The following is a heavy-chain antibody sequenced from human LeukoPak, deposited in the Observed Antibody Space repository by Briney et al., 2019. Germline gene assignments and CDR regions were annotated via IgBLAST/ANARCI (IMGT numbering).Heavy chain of an antibody. Sequence: GGSLRLSCAASGFTFSSYGMSWVRQAPGKGLEWVSAIGGSGGSTYYADSVKGRFTISRDNSKNTLYLQMNSLRAEDTAVYYCAKDPYDYYDSSGYYYEPYFDYWGQGTLVTVSS. CDR1: GFTFSSYG. CDR2: IGGSGGST. J-gene: IGHJ4*02. CDR3: AKDPYDYYDSSGYYYEPYFDY. V-gene: IGHV3-23*01. D-gene: IGHD3-22*01.